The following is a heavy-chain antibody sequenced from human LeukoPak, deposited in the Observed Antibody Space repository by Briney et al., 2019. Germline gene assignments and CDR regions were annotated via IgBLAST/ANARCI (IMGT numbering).Heavy chain of an antibody. CDR3: TTAIEGGSYLPEAFDI. Sequence: GGSLRLSCSASGFTFSNAWMSWVRQAPGKGLEWVGRIKSKTDGGTTDYAAPVKGRFTISRDDSKNTLYLQMNSLKTEDTAVYYCTTAIEGGSYLPEAFDIWGQGTMVTVSS. J-gene: IGHJ3*02. CDR1: GFTFSNAW. D-gene: IGHD1-26*01. V-gene: IGHV3-15*01. CDR2: IKSKTDGGTT.